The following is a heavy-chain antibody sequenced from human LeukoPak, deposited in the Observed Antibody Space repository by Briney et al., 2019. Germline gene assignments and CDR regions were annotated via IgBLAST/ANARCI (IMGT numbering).Heavy chain of an antibody. CDR3: ARGYCTTTSCYFPLKGFDP. J-gene: IGHJ5*02. CDR2: IYYTGRT. V-gene: IGHV4-31*03. Sequence: PSETLSLTCTVSGGSINSGGYYWNWIRQHPGKGLEWIGYIYYTGRTFYNPSLKSRVTMSADTSKNEFSLRLSSVTAADTAVYYRARGYCTTTSCYFPLKGFDPWGQGTLVTVSS. D-gene: IGHD2-2*01. CDR1: GGSINSGGYY.